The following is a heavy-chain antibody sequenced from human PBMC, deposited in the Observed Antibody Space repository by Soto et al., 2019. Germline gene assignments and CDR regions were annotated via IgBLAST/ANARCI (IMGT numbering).Heavy chain of an antibody. CDR3: AKGGLYGSGSYNDYYYYMDV. CDR2: ISGSGVST. CDR1: GFTFSSYA. Sequence: EVQLSESGGGLVQPGGSLRLSCVASGFTFSSYAMSWARQAPGKGLEWVSSISGSGVSTYYTDSVKGRFTISRDNSKNTLYLQMNSLRAEDVALYYCAKGGLYGSGSYNDYYYYMDVWGKGTTVTVSS. V-gene: IGHV3-23*01. J-gene: IGHJ6*03. D-gene: IGHD3-10*01.